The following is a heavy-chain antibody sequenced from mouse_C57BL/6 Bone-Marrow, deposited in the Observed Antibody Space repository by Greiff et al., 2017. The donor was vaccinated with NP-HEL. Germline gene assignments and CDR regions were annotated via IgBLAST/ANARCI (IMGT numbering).Heavy chain of an antibody. J-gene: IGHJ2*01. Sequence: VMLVESGAELARPGASVKLSCKASGYTFTSYGISWVKQRTGQGLEWIGEIYPRSGNTYYNEKFKGKATLTADKSSSTAYMELRSLTSEDSAVYFCANYYGSSYVYWGQGTTLTVSS. CDR1: GYTFTSYG. V-gene: IGHV1-81*01. CDR3: ANYYGSSYVY. CDR2: IYPRSGNT. D-gene: IGHD1-1*01.